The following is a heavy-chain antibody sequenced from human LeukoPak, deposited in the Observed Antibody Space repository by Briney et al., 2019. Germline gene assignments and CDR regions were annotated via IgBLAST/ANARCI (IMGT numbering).Heavy chain of an antibody. CDR3: AGDDYYSS. V-gene: IGHV3-74*03. J-gene: IGHJ5*02. CDR2: IRFDGSST. Sequence: GGSLILSCVGSGFPFSNYWMHWVRPAPGKGLIWVSRIRFDGSSTMYADSVKGRFTISRDNAKNTLYLHMNSLRAEDTAVYYCAGDDYYSSWGQGTLVTVSS. CDR1: GFPFSNYW. D-gene: IGHD3-10*01.